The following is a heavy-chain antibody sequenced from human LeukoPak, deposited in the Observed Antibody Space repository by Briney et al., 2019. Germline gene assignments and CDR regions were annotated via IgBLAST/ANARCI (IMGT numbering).Heavy chain of an antibody. V-gene: IGHV3-48*02. CDR1: GFTFSSYS. D-gene: IGHD3-22*01. CDR3: ARYYYDNSGYYFSLGY. CDR2: ISSSSSTI. Sequence: GGSLRLSCAASGFTFSSYSMNWVRRAPGKGLEWVSHISSSSSTIYYADSVKGRFTISRDNAKNSLYLQMNSLRDEDTAVYYCARYYYDNSGYYFSLGYWGQGTLVTVSS. J-gene: IGHJ4*02.